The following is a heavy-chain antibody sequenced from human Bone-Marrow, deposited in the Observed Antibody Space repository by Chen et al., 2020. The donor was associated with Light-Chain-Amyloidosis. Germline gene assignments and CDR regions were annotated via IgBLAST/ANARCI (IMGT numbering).Heavy chain of an antibody. J-gene: IGHJ6*02. V-gene: IGHV3-13*05. CDR1: GCTFSSYD. CDR3: ARGGTSYYYYGMDV. Sequence: EVQLVESGGGLVQPGGSLRRSCAASGCTFSSYDMHCVRQATGKGLEWVSAIGTAGDPYYPGSVKGRFTISRENAKNSLYLQMNSLRAGDTAVYYCARGGTSYYYYGMDVWGQGTTVTVSS. D-gene: IGHD4-17*01. CDR2: IGTAGDP.